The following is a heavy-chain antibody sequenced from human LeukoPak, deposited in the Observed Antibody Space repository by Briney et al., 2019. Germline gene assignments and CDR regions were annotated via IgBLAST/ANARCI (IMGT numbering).Heavy chain of an antibody. J-gene: IGHJ4*02. V-gene: IGHV1-2*04. D-gene: IGHD4-17*01. Sequence: ASVKVSCKASGYTFTGYYMHWVRQAPGQGLEWMGWINPNSGGTNYAQKFQGWVTMTKDTSISTAYMEPSRLRSDDTAVYYCARGRGVTTLGYWGQGTLVTVSS. CDR1: GYTFTGYY. CDR3: ARGRGVTTLGY. CDR2: INPNSGGT.